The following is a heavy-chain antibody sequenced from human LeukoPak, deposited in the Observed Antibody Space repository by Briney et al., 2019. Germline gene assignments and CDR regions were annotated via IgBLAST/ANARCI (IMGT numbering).Heavy chain of an antibody. Sequence: GGSLRLSCAASGFTVSSNYMSWVRQAPGKGLEWVSVIYSGGSTYYADSVKGRFTISRDTSKNTLSLQMNSLRAEDTAVYYCASLSLGHYWGQGTLVTVSS. D-gene: IGHD6-6*01. CDR3: ASLSLGHY. V-gene: IGHV3-53*01. J-gene: IGHJ4*02. CDR2: IYSGGST. CDR1: GFTVSSNY.